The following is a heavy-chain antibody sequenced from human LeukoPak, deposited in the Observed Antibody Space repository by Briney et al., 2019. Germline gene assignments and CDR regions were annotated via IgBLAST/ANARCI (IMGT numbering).Heavy chain of an antibody. CDR3: ARDGPPDYYDSSGYYYLTYYYYYYMDV. Sequence: GGSLRLSCAASGFTFSSYSMNWVRQAPGKGLEWVSSISSSSSYIYYADSVKGRFTISRDNAKNSLYLQMNSLRAEDTAVYYCARDGPPDYYDSSGYYYLTYYYYYYMDVWGKGTTVTISS. J-gene: IGHJ6*03. CDR2: ISSSSSYI. CDR1: GFTFSSYS. D-gene: IGHD3-22*01. V-gene: IGHV3-21*01.